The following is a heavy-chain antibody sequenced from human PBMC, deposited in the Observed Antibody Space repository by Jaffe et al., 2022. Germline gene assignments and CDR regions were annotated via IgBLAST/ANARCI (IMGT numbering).Heavy chain of an antibody. J-gene: IGHJ6*03. CDR3: ARRGGFCTGASCYLYHYFYMDV. V-gene: IGHV3-20*01. Sequence: DVQLEESGGGVVRPGGSLRLSCAASGFTFDDYGMNWVRQAPGKGLEWVSGINWSGDSTAYGDFVKGRFTISRDNAKKILYLEMNSLRADDTALYHCARRGGFCTGASCYLYHYFYMDVWGKGTTVTVSS. CDR1: GFTFDDYG. CDR2: INWSGDST. D-gene: IGHD2-8*02.